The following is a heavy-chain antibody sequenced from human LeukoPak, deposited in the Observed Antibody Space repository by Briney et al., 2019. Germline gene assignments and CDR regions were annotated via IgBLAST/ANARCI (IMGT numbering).Heavy chain of an antibody. CDR3: ARGGALDI. CDR2: ISNGGNT. V-gene: IGHV3-53*01. Sequence: PGGSLRLSCAASGFTASDNYMTWVRQAPGKGLEWVSLISNGGNTYYEESVKGRFTISRDISQNMLYLQMNSLRAEDTAVYYCARGGALDIWGQGTMVIVS. D-gene: IGHD4/OR15-4a*01. J-gene: IGHJ3*02. CDR1: GFTASDNY.